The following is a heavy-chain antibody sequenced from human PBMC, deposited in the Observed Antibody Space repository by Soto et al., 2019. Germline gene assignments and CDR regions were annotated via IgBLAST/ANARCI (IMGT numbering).Heavy chain of an antibody. CDR2: IYSSGST. Sequence: TSETLSLTXTVSGGSISNYYWSWIRQTPGKGLEWIGYIYSSGSTNYNPSLKSRVTISVDTSKNQFSLKLSSVTAADTAVYYCARDGAAADNDPNWFDPWGQGTLVTVSS. CDR3: ARDGAAADNDPNWFDP. D-gene: IGHD6-13*01. V-gene: IGHV4-59*01. J-gene: IGHJ5*02. CDR1: GGSISNYY.